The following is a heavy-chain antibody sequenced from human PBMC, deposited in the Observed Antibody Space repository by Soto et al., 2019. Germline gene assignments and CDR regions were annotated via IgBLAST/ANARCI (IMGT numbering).Heavy chain of an antibody. D-gene: IGHD3-9*01. J-gene: IGHJ6*02. V-gene: IGHV4-39*01. CDR1: GGSISSSSYY. CDR3: AGGTLFLRYYYYGIDV. Sequence: QLQLQESGPGLVKPSETLSLTCTVSGGSISSSSYYWGWIRQPPGKGLEWIGSIYYSGSTYYNPTLKSRVTMSIDTSKNQFSLELRSVTSADTAVYYCAGGTLFLRYYYYGIDVWGQGTTVTVSS. CDR2: IYYSGST.